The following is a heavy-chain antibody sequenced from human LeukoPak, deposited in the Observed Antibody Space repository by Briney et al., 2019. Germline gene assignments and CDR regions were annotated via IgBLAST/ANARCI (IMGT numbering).Heavy chain of an antibody. J-gene: IGHJ5*02. CDR1: GGSISSYY. V-gene: IGHV4-59*01. CDR3: ARASVWGFDP. Sequence: PSETLSLTCTVSGGSISSYYWSWIRQPPGKGLEWIGYIYYSGSTNYNPSLKSRVTISVDTSKNQFSLKLSSVTAADTAVYYCARASVWGFDPWGQGTLVTVSS. D-gene: IGHD2-8*01. CDR2: IYYSGST.